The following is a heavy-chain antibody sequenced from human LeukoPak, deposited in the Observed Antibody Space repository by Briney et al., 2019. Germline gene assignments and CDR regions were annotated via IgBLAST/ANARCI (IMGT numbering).Heavy chain of an antibody. CDR1: GYTLTELS. CDR3: ASRKGNGYDYDY. D-gene: IGHD5-12*01. J-gene: IGHJ4*02. V-gene: IGHV1-24*01. CDR2: FDPEDGET. Sequence: ASVKVSCKVPGYTLTELSMHWVRQAPGKGLEWMGGFDPEDGETIYAQKFQGRVTMTEDTSTDTAYMELSSLRSEDTAVYYCASRKGNGYDYDYWGQGTLVTVSS.